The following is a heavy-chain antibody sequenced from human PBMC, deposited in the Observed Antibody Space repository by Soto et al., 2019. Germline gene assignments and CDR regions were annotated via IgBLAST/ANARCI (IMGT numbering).Heavy chain of an antibody. D-gene: IGHD2-2*01. J-gene: IGHJ5*02. V-gene: IGHV1-3*01. CDR2: INAGNGNT. Sequence: ASVKVSCKASGYTFTSYAMHWVRQAPGQRLEWMGWINAGNGNTKYSQKFQGRVTITRDTSASTAYMELRSLRSDDTAVYYCARALPAAKMRYNWFDPWGQGTLVTVSS. CDR3: ARALPAAKMRYNWFDP. CDR1: GYTFTSYA.